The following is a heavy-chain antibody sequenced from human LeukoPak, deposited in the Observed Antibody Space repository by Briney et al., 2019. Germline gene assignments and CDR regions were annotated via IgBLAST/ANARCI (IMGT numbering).Heavy chain of an antibody. J-gene: IGHJ4*02. Sequence: GGSLRLTCAASGFTFSYFYMSWIRQAPGKGLEWVSYISSSGSTIYYADSVKGRFTIARANAKNSLYLQMNSLRAEDTAVYYCARSVVAATESFDYWGQGTLVTVSS. V-gene: IGHV3-11*04. CDR1: GFTFSYFY. CDR3: ARSVVAATESFDY. CDR2: ISSSGSTI. D-gene: IGHD2-15*01.